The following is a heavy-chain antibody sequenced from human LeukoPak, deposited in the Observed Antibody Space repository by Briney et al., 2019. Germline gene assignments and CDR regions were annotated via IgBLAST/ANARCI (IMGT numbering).Heavy chain of an antibody. Sequence: GGSLRLSCAASGFTFSNYVMSWVRQAPGKGPEWVSGINGGGGSTFYADSVKGRFTISRDNSKNTLYLEMNSLRAEDTAIYYCAKDISSTSSTPFDPWGQGTLVTVSS. CDR3: AKDISSTSSTPFDP. V-gene: IGHV3-23*01. CDR2: INGGGGST. CDR1: GFTFSNYV. J-gene: IGHJ5*02. D-gene: IGHD3-3*02.